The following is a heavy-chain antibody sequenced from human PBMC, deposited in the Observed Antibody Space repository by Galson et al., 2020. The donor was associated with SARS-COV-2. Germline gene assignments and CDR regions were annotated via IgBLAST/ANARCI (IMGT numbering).Heavy chain of an antibody. V-gene: IGHV4-59*12. J-gene: IGHJ6*02. D-gene: IGHD3-3*01. CDR2: ISYRGSTNWST. CDR3: ARGFASDV. CDR1: GDYNTTNH. Sequence: ETSETLSLTCSVSGDYNTTNHWSWIRQPPGEGLEWVGYISYRGSTNWSTNYNPSLKSRLTISADPSKNQFSLTRSSVTAADTAVYYCARGFASDVWGHGTTVTVSS.